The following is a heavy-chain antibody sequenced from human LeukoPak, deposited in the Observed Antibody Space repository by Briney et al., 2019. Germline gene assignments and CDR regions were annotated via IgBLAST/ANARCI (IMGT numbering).Heavy chain of an antibody. CDR2: IGISSGNT. J-gene: IGHJ4*02. CDR1: GFTFSYYS. V-gene: IGHV3-48*01. Sequence: PGGSLRLTCAASGFTFSYYSMNWVRQAPGKGLEWISYIGISSGNTKYADSVKGRFTISGDKAKNSLYLQMNSLRVEDTAVYYCARDYKYAFDNWGQGTLVTVSS. CDR3: ARDYKYAFDN. D-gene: IGHD5-24*01.